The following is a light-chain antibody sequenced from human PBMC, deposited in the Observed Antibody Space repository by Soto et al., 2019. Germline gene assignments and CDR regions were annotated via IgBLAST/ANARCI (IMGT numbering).Light chain of an antibody. CDR2: SNH. CDR1: TSNIGGNT. J-gene: IGLJ2*01. CDR3: ASWDDSLYGVI. Sequence: HSVLTQPPSASATPGQRVTISCSGSTSNIGGNTVSWYQQLPGTAPKLLIYSNHQRPSGVPDRFSGSKSGTSASLAISGLQSEDEANYYCASWDDSLYGVIFGGGTKVTVL. V-gene: IGLV1-44*01.